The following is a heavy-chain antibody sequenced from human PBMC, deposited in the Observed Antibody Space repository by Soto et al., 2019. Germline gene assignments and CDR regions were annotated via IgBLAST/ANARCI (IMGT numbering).Heavy chain of an antibody. CDR2: VFHTGNT. CDR3: ARGRGWLDY. V-gene: IGHV4-59*08. D-gene: IGHD6-19*01. CDR1: GGSITFNF. J-gene: IGHJ4*02. Sequence: PSETLSLTCTVSGGSITFNFWSWIRQPPGKGLEWIGYVFHTGNTDYNPSLKSRVTISVDTSKNRLSLKLDSVTAADTAVYYCARGRGWLDYWGQGTLVTVSS.